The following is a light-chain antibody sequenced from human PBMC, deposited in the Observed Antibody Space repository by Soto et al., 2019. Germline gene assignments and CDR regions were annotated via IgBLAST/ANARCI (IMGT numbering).Light chain of an antibody. J-gene: IGKJ2*01. CDR3: QQYGSSPFT. V-gene: IGKV3D-20*01. Sequence: EIVLTQSPATLSLSPGERATLSCGASQSVSSIYLAWYQQKPGLAPRVLIYDASSRATGIPDWFSGSGSGTDFTLTISRLEPEDFAVYYCQQYGSSPFTFGRGTKLEIK. CDR2: DAS. CDR1: QSVSSIY.